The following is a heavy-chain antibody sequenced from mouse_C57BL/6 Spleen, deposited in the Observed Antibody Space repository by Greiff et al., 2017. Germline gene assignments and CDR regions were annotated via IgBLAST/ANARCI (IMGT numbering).Heavy chain of an antibody. D-gene: IGHD2-5*01. V-gene: IGHV1-15*01. CDR1: GYTFTDYE. CDR3: TAYYSNYFDY. Sequence: QVQLQQSGAELVRPGASVTLSCKASGYTFTDYEMHWVKQTPVHGLEWIGAIDPETGGTAYNQKFKGKAILTADQSSSTAYMELRSLTSEDSAVYYCTAYYSNYFDYWGQGTTLTVSS. CDR2: IDPETGGT. J-gene: IGHJ2*01.